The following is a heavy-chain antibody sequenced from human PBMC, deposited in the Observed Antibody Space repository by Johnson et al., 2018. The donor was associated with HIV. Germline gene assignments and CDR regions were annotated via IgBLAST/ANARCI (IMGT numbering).Heavy chain of an antibody. J-gene: IGHJ3*02. D-gene: IGHD3-3*01. V-gene: IGHV3-13*01. CDR2: VGPAGDT. CDR1: GFTFSSYD. CDR3: ARGMYYNCWSGYGIRWDAFDI. Sequence: VQLVESGGGLVQPGGSLRLSCAASGFTFSSYDMHWVRQATGKGLEWVAAVGPAGDTFYPGSVKGRFTISREDAKNSLYFQMNSLSAGDTAVYYCARGMYYNCWSGYGIRWDAFDIWGQGTMVTVSS.